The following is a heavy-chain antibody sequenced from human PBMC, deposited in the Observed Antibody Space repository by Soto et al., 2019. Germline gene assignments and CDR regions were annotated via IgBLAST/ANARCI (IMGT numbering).Heavy chain of an antibody. V-gene: IGHV3-48*02. CDR1: GFTLSNYN. CDR3: VPPGFDY. CDR2: ISTSSSTI. J-gene: IGHJ4*02. Sequence: GGSLRLSCAASGFTLSNYNMNWVRQAPGKGLEWISYISTSSSTIYYADSVKGRFTISRDNAKNSLYLQLNSLRDDDTAVYYCVPPGFDYWGQGTLVTVSS.